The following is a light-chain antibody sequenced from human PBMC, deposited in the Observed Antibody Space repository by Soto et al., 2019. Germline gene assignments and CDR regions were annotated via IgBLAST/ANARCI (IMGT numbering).Light chain of an antibody. CDR2: GAY. V-gene: IGKV3-20*01. CDR3: QQYGSSPPNT. J-gene: IGKJ2*01. CDR1: QSVSSSY. Sequence: EIVLTQSPGTLSLSPGERATLSCRASQSVSSSYLAWYQQKPGQAPRLLIYGAYRRATGIPDRFSGSGSGTDFTLTISRLEPEDFAVYYCQQYGSSPPNTFGQGTKLEIK.